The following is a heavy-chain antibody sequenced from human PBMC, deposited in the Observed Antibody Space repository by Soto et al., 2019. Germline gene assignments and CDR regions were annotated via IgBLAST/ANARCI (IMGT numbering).Heavy chain of an antibody. CDR2: INPSGGST. Sequence: GPSVKVSCKASGYTFTTYFMLWVRQAPGQGLEWMGIINPSGGSTTYAQRFQGRVTMTRDTSTSTVYMELSSLRSEDTAVYYCARRGYSYYGMEVWGQGTTVTVSS. J-gene: IGHJ6*02. V-gene: IGHV1-46*01. CDR3: ARRGYSYYGMEV. CDR1: GYTFTTYF. D-gene: IGHD5-18*01.